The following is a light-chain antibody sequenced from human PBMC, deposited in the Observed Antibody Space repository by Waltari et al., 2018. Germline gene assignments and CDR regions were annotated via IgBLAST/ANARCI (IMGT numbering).Light chain of an antibody. V-gene: IGLV1-44*01. CDR1: SSNIGSNT. CDR3: AAWDDSLNGLWV. J-gene: IGLJ3*02. Sequence: QSVLTQPPSASGTPGPRVTISCSGSSSNIGSNTVNWYQQLPGTAPKLLIYSNNQRPSGVPDRGSGAKSGTSASLDISGLQSEDEADYYCAAWDDSLNGLWVFGGGTKLTVL. CDR2: SNN.